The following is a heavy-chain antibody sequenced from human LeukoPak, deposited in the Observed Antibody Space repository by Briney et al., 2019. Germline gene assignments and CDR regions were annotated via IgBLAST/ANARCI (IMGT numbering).Heavy chain of an antibody. D-gene: IGHD6-13*01. CDR1: GGSFSGYY. Sequence: SETLSLTCAVYGGSFSGYYWSWIRQPPGKGLEWIGEINHSGSTNYNPSLKSRVTISVGTSKNQFSLKLSSVTAADTAVYYCARAQIAAAGTYYMDVWGKGTTVTVSS. J-gene: IGHJ6*03. CDR2: INHSGST. V-gene: IGHV4-34*01. CDR3: ARAQIAAAGTYYMDV.